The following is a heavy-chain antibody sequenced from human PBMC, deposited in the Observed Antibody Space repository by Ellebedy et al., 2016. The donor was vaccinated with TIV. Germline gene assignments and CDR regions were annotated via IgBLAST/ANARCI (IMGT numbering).Heavy chain of an antibody. D-gene: IGHD6-13*01. Sequence: GRFTISRDNAKNSVCLQMNSLRAEDTAVYYCARRGLAAGGTLLYYWGQGTLVTVSS. CDR3: ARRGLAAGGTLLYY. V-gene: IGHV3-11*03. J-gene: IGHJ4*02.